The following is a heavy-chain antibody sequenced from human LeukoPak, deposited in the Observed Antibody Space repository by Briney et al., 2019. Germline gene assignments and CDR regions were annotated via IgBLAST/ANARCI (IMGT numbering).Heavy chain of an antibody. CDR1: GGSIRSYY. CDR3: ARTYCSGGVCHFDY. CDR2: VFYSGTT. Sequence: SETLSLTCTVSGGSIRSYYWSWIRQPPGKGLEWVGYVFYSGTTDSNPSLQSRVTISVDTSKNQFSLKLSSVTAADTAVYYCARTYCSGGVCHFDYWGQGTLVTVSS. V-gene: IGHV4-59*08. D-gene: IGHD2-8*02. J-gene: IGHJ4*02.